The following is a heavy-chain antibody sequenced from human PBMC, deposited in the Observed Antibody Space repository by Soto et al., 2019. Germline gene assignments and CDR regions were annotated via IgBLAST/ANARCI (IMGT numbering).Heavy chain of an antibody. Sequence: ETLSLTCSVSGGSMGSNYWSWIRQSPGKGLEWIGFVYYGGTNYNPSFESRVTMSVDTPKKQFSLELGSVTAADTAVYYCVSYRGAFYFEYWGPGTLVTVSS. CDR2: VYYGGT. CDR3: VSYRGAFYFEY. D-gene: IGHD4-4*01. J-gene: IGHJ4*02. CDR1: GGSMGSNY. V-gene: IGHV4-59*01.